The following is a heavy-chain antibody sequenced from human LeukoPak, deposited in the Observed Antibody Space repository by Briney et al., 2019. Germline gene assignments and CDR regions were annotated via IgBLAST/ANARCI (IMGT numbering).Heavy chain of an antibody. D-gene: IGHD1-26*01. CDR2: VYYISNT. CDR1: GASVSSAGYY. Sequence: SETLSLTCTVSGASVSSAGYYWSWLRQPPGGGLEWIGYVYYISNTNYNPSLKSRVTMSVNPSENQFSLKLNSVTAADTAMYYCARTQSQSGSYRYYFGYWGQGTRVTVSS. J-gene: IGHJ4*02. CDR3: ARTQSQSGSYRYYFGY. V-gene: IGHV4-61*08.